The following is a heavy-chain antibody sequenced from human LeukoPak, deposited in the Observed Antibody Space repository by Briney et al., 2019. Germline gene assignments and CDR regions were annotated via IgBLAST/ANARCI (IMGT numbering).Heavy chain of an antibody. D-gene: IGHD4-17*01. CDR1: GFTFSSYS. J-gene: IGHJ4*02. Sequence: LGGSLRLSCAASGFTFSSYSMNWVRQAPGKGLEWVSSISSSSSYIYYADSVKGRFTISRDNAKNSLYLQMNSLRAEDTAVYYCAPYDYGLNNVDYWGQGTLVTVSS. V-gene: IGHV3-21*01. CDR2: ISSSSSYI. CDR3: APYDYGLNNVDY.